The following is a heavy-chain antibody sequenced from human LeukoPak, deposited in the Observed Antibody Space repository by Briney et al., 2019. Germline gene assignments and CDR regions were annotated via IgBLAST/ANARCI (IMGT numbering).Heavy chain of an antibody. Sequence: GGSLRLSCAASGFTFSSYAMHWVRQAPGKGLEWVAVISYDGSNKYYADSVKGRFTISRDNAKNSLYLQMNCLRAEDTAVYYCAKDILPIQLWFPAHAFDIWGQGTMVTVSS. V-gene: IGHV3-30*04. J-gene: IGHJ3*02. CDR1: GFTFSSYA. D-gene: IGHD5-18*01. CDR2: ISYDGSNK. CDR3: AKDILPIQLWFPAHAFDI.